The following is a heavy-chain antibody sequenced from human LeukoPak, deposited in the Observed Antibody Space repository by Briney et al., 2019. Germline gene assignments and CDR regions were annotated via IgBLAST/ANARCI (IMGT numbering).Heavy chain of an antibody. D-gene: IGHD1-1*01. V-gene: IGHV3-30*18. CDR1: GFTFSSYG. Sequence: GGSLRLSCAASGFTFSSYGMHWVRQAPGKGLEWVAVISYDGSNKYYADSVKGRFTISRDNSKNTLYLQMNSLRAEDTAVYYCAKGLEPNYYYYYMDVWGKGTTVTVSS. CDR2: ISYDGSNK. CDR3: AKGLEPNYYYYYMDV. J-gene: IGHJ6*03.